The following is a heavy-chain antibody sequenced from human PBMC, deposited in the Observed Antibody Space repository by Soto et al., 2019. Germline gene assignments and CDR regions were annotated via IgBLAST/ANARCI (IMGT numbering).Heavy chain of an antibody. V-gene: IGHV1-69*01. J-gene: IGHJ5*02. CDR1: GGTFSSYA. D-gene: IGHD2-2*01. Sequence: QVQLVQSGAEVKKPGSSVKVSCKASGGTFSSYAISWVRQAPGQGLEWMGGIIPIFGTANYAQKFQGRVTITADESTSTAYMELSSLRSEDTAVYYCAREYCSGTSCYVGWFDPWGQGTLVTVSS. CDR2: IIPIFGTA. CDR3: AREYCSGTSCYVGWFDP.